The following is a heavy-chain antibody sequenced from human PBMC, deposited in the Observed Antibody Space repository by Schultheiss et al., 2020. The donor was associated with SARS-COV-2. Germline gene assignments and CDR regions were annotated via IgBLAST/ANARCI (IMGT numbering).Heavy chain of an antibody. D-gene: IGHD3-16*01. CDR3: ATSYGY. CDR2: INHSGST. Sequence: GSLRLSCAASGFTFSSYGMHWVRQAPGKGLEWIGEINHSGSTNYNPSLKSRVTISVDTSKNQFSLKLSSVTAADTAVYYCATSYGYWGQGTLVTVSS. CDR1: GFTFSSYG. V-gene: IGHV4-34*08. J-gene: IGHJ4*02.